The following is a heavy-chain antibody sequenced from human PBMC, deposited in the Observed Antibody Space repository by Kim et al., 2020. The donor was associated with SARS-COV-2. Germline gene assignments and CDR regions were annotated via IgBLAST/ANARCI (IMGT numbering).Heavy chain of an antibody. Sequence: VKGRFTITRDNAKNTLYLQMTSLRAEDTAVYYCARDGMAVAGTYYYYGMDVWGQGTTVTVSS. J-gene: IGHJ6*02. D-gene: IGHD6-19*01. CDR3: ARDGMAVAGTYYYYGMDV. V-gene: IGHV3-11*06.